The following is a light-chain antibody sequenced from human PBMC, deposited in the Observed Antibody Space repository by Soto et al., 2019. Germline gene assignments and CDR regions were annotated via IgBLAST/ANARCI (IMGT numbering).Light chain of an antibody. Sequence: QSVLTQPPSASGTPGQRVTISCSGSRSNIGSNAVTWYQQLPGTAPKLLIYSDNQRPSGVPDRISGSRAGTSASLAISGLQSEDEADYYCAAWGDSLNGNYVFGTGTKVTVL. CDR3: AAWGDSLNGNYV. J-gene: IGLJ1*01. CDR1: RSNIGSNA. V-gene: IGLV1-44*01. CDR2: SDN.